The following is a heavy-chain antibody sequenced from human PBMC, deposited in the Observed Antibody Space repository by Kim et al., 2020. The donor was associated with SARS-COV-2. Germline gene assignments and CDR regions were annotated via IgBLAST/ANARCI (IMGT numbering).Heavy chain of an antibody. V-gene: IGHV1-24*01. Sequence: ASVKVSCKASGYTFTEFSMHWVRQAPGQGLEWMGGFDPEDGATIYAQKFQGRVTMTEDTSTDTAYMELSSLRSEDTAVYYCATSITIFGGFDSWGQGTLVTVSS. CDR2: FDPEDGAT. CDR3: ATSITIFGGFDS. CDR1: GYTFTEFS. D-gene: IGHD3-3*01. J-gene: IGHJ5*01.